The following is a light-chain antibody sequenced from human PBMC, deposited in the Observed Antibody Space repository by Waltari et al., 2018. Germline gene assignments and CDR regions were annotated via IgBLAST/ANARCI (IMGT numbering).Light chain of an antibody. J-gene: IGKJ2*01. CDR2: WAS. CDR1: QYVLFSSNNKNY. CDR3: QQYYSIPFT. V-gene: IGKV4-1*01. Sequence: DIVMTQSPDSLAVSLGERATINCKSTQYVLFSSNNKNYLAWYQQKSGIPPKLLFYWASTREAGVPDRISGSGSGTDFTLTISSLQAEDVAVYYCQQYYSIPFTFGQGTKVEIK.